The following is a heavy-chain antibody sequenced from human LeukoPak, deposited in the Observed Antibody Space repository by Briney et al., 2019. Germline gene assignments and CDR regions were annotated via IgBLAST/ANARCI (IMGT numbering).Heavy chain of an antibody. CDR3: ARDRGAWNDDGFDY. Sequence: PSETLSLTCIVSGGSINSYYWSWIRQPPGKGLEWIGYIYYSGSTNYNPSLQSRVTISVDTSKNQFSLKLSSVTAADTAVYYCARDRGAWNDDGFDYWGQGTLVTVSS. J-gene: IGHJ4*02. V-gene: IGHV4-59*12. CDR2: IYYSGST. D-gene: IGHD1-1*01. CDR1: GGSINSYY.